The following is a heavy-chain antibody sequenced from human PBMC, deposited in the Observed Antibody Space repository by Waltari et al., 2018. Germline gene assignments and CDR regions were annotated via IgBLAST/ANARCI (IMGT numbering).Heavy chain of an antibody. D-gene: IGHD6-19*01. CDR2: VFYSGST. J-gene: IGHJ4*02. CDR1: GGSISLYY. Sequence: QVQLQESGPGLVKPSETLSLTCTVSGGSISLYYWSWIRQPPGKGLEWIGHVFYSGSTNYNPSLKSRVTISVDTSKNQFSLRRSSVTAADTAVYYCARGTLYNNGWWDFWGQGTLVPVSS. V-gene: IGHV4-59*01. CDR3: ARGTLYNNGWWDF.